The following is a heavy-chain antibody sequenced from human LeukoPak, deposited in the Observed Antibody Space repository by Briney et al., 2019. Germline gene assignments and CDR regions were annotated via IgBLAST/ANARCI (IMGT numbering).Heavy chain of an antibody. CDR1: GGSISSYY. J-gene: IGHJ4*02. CDR2: IYYSGST. V-gene: IGHV4-59*12. Sequence: SETLSLTCTVSGGSISSYYWSWIRQPPGKGLEWIGYIYYSGSTNYNPSLKSRVTISVDKSKNQFSLKLSSVTAADTAVYYCARDRDSDYGGKVFDYWGQGTLVTVSS. CDR3: ARDRDSDYGGKVFDY. D-gene: IGHD4-23*01.